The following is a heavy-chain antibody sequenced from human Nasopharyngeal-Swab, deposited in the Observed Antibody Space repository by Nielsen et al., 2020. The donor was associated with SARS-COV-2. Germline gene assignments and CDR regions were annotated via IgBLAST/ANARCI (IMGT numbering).Heavy chain of an antibody. D-gene: IGHD6-25*01. V-gene: IGHV4-34*01. CDR3: AGHPADFDY. CDR2: MEPSGRT. J-gene: IGHJ4*02. CDR1: GGSISDYH. Sequence: SETPSLTCAVYGGSISDYHWSWIRQPPGKGLEWIGEMEPSGRTNYNPSLKSRVAISIDTSKNQFILNLGSVTAADTAVYYCAGHPADFDYWGQGALVTVSS.